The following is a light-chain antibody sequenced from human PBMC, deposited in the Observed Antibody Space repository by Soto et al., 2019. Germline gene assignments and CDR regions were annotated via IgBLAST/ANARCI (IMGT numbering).Light chain of an antibody. V-gene: IGKV1-39*01. J-gene: IGKJ1*01. Sequence: DIKLSQSASVLFASVWGRVTVTCRASQTINNDLNWYHQKPGKAPKLLIYGASSLQSGVPSRFSGGGSGTTFTLTINSVPPEDFGIYYCQQSHSSPRTFGQGTKVDIK. CDR2: GAS. CDR1: QTINND. CDR3: QQSHSSPRT.